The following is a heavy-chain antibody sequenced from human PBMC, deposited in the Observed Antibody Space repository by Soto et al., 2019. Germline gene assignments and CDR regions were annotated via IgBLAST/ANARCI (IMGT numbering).Heavy chain of an antibody. V-gene: IGHV4-39*01. D-gene: IGHD2-8*01. J-gene: IGHJ3*02. CDR2: IYYSGST. CDR1: GGSISSSGYY. Sequence: SETLSLTCTVSGGSISSSGYYWTWIRQPPGKGLEWIGSIYYSGSTYYNPSLKSRVTISVDTSKNQFSLKLSSVTAADTAVYYCARRGYYAISAFDIWGQGTMVTVSS. CDR3: ARRGYYAISAFDI.